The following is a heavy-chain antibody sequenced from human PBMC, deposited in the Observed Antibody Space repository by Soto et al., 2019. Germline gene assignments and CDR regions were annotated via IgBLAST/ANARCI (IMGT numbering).Heavy chain of an antibody. J-gene: IGHJ5*02. CDR1: GVSITSGDYY. Sequence: QVQLQESGPGLAETLSLTCTVSGVSITSGDYYWNWIRQPPGKGLEWIGSIYYGGNTYYNPSLKCRVTISLDTSTHQFSLKLTSVTAADTAVYYCASFGVASTNWFDPWGQGTLVTVSS. V-gene: IGHV4-30-4*01. CDR2: IYYGGNT. CDR3: ASFGVASTNWFDP. D-gene: IGHD3-3*01.